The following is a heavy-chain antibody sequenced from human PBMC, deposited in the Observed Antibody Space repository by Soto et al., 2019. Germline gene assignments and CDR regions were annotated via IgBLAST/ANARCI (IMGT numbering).Heavy chain of an antibody. CDR2: IHSSGNT. Sequence: QVQLQESGPGLVDPLGTLSLTCAVSGTSVSGANWWGWVRQPPGKGLEWIGEIHSSGNTDYNPSLKSRVTISMDMSKNEFSLKLTSVTAADTAVYYCARTGPYSSGNNWGQGTLVTVSS. CDR3: ARTGPYSSGNN. V-gene: IGHV4-4*02. CDR1: GTSVSGANW. D-gene: IGHD3-22*01. J-gene: IGHJ4*02.